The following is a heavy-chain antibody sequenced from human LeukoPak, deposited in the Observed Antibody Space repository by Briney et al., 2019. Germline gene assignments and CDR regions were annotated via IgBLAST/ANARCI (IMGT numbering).Heavy chain of an antibody. Sequence: ASETLSLTCTVSGGSISSGSYYWSWIRQPAGKGLEWIGRIYTSGSTNYNPSLKSRVTISVDTSKNQFSLKLSSVTAADTAVYYCAREKPDSSMMFDYWGQGTLVTVSS. CDR1: GGSISSGSYY. J-gene: IGHJ4*02. V-gene: IGHV4-61*02. CDR3: AREKPDSSMMFDY. CDR2: IYTSGST. D-gene: IGHD6-13*01.